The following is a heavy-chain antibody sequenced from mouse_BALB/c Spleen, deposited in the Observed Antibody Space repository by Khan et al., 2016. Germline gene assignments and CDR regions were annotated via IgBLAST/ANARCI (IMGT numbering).Heavy chain of an antibody. Sequence: QVQLQQSGAELAKPGASVKMSCKASGYTFTSYWMHWVKQRPGQGPEWIGYINPSTGYTEYNQKFKDKATLTADKSSSTAYMQLSSLTSEDSAVYYCASTMITTAWFAYWGQGTLVTVSA. CDR3: ASTMITTAWFAY. CDR2: INPSTGYT. D-gene: IGHD2-4*01. V-gene: IGHV1-7*01. CDR1: GYTFTSYW. J-gene: IGHJ3*01.